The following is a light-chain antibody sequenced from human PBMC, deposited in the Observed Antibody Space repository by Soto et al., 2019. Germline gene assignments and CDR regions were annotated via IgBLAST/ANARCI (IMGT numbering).Light chain of an antibody. J-gene: IGKJ4*01. CDR3: QQRYSWPLT. V-gene: IGKV3-11*01. Sequence: EIGVTQSPAALSLSPEGRATLSCRVSQSINIYLAWYQQKLGQAPRLLIYDASIRATGIPARFSGSGSGTDFTLTISSLEPEDFGVYYCQQRYSWPLTFGGGTKVEIK. CDR2: DAS. CDR1: QSINIY.